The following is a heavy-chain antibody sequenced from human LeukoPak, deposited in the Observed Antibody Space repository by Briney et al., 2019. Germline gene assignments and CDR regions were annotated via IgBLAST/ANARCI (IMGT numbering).Heavy chain of an antibody. CDR3: ARDHNYAFDN. V-gene: IGHV3-48*04. Sequence: GGSLRLPCVASGFIFRDYSMNWVRQAPGKGLEWISYIGIDSGNTKYADSVKGRFTISGDNAKNSLYLQMNSLRVEDTAVYYCARDHNYAFDNWGQGTLVTVSS. CDR1: GFIFRDYS. J-gene: IGHJ4*02. CDR2: IGIDSGNT. D-gene: IGHD5-24*01.